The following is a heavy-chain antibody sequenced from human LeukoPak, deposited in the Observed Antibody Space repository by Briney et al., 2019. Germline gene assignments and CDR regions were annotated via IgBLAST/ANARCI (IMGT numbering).Heavy chain of an antibody. CDR3: ARLTNYFDY. J-gene: IGHJ4*02. CDR2: MYYSGST. D-gene: IGHD1-14*01. V-gene: IGHV4-59*08. Sequence: SETLSLTCTVSGGSISRYYWNWIRQPPGKGLEWIGYMYYSGSTNYNPSLKSRVTISVDTSKNQFSLKLSSVTAADTAVYYCARLTNYFDYWGQGTLVTVSS. CDR1: GGSISRYY.